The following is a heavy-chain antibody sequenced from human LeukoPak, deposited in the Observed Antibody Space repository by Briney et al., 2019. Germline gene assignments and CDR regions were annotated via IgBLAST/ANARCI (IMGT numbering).Heavy chain of an antibody. D-gene: IGHD3-9*01. CDR2: INHSGST. J-gene: IGHJ5*02. CDR1: GGSFSGYY. Sequence: SETLSLTCAVYGGSFSGYYWSWIRQPPGKGLEWIGEINHSGSTNYNPSLKSRVTISINTSKNQFSLKLSSVTAADTAVYYCARMAGLTGPIRRGWFDPWGQGTLVTVSS. V-gene: IGHV4-34*01. CDR3: ARMAGLTGPIRRGWFDP.